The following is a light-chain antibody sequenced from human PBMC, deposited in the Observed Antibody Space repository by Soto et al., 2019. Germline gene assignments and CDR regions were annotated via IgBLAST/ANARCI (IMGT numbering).Light chain of an antibody. Sequence: DIQMTQSPSTLSASVGDGVTITCRASQSIGRWLAWFQQKPGKAPRLLIYKASSLKSGVPSRFSGSGSGTEFTLTISSLQPDDFATYYCQHYDSYPLTVGGGTKVEIK. J-gene: IGKJ4*01. CDR2: KAS. CDR1: QSIGRW. CDR3: QHYDSYPLT. V-gene: IGKV1-5*03.